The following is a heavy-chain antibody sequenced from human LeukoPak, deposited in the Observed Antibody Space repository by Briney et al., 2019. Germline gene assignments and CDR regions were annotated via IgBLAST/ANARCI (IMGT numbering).Heavy chain of an antibody. D-gene: IGHD3-10*01. J-gene: IGHJ4*02. V-gene: IGHV3-74*01. CDR3: AGSPMVRGVEYFDY. CDR2: INSDGSST. CDR1: GLTFSSYW. Sequence: GGSLRLSCAASGLTFSSYWMHWVRQAPGKGLVWVSRINSDGSSTSYADSVKGRFTTSRDNATNTLYLQMNSLRAEDTAVYYCAGSPMVRGVEYFDYWGQGTLVTVSS.